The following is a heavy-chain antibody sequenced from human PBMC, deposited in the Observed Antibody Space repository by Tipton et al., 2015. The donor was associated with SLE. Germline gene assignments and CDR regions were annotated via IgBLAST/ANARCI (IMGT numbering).Heavy chain of an antibody. V-gene: IGHV4-59*12. Sequence: TLSLTCTVSGGSISGYYWTWIRQPPGKGLEWIGYSYYSGSTNYNPSLKSRVNISVDKSKNQFSLKVSSVTAADTAVYYCARGVLRPFDYWGQGTLVTVSS. J-gene: IGHJ4*02. CDR2: SYYSGST. CDR1: GGSISGYY. CDR3: ARGVLRPFDY. D-gene: IGHD1-1*01.